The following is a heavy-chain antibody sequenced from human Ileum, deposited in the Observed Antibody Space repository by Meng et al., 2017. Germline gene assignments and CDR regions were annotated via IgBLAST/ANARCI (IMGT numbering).Heavy chain of an antibody. CDR2: GST. J-gene: IGHJ4*02. CDR1: GASVSSNNDG. Sequence: QMLVQESGPGLVRPAETVSLSCSVSGASVSSNNDGWGWIPQPPGKGLEWIGYGSTNHNPSLTSRVTMSVDKSKKQISLNLSSVTAADTAVYYCATSGDNSGFYLGYWGPGILVTVSS. CDR3: ATSGDNSGFYLGY. D-gene: IGHD3-22*01. V-gene: IGHV4-61*05.